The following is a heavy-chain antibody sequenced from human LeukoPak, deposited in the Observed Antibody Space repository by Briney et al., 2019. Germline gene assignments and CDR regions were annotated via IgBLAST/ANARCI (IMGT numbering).Heavy chain of an antibody. CDR3: AREAGQDAFDI. D-gene: IGHD6-13*01. J-gene: IGHJ3*02. CDR2: IIPILGIA. CDR1: GGTLSSYT. V-gene: IGHV1-69*04. Sequence: SVKVSCKASGGTLSSYTISWVRQAPGQGLEWMGRIIPILGIANYAQKFQGRVTITADKSTSTAYMELSSLRSEDTAVYYCAREAGQDAFDIWGQGAMVTVSS.